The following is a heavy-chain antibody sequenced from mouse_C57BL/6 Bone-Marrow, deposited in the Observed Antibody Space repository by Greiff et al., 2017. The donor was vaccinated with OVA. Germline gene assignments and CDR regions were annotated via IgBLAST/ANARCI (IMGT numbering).Heavy chain of an antibody. V-gene: IGHV2-5*01. J-gene: IGHJ4*01. CDR2: IWRGGST. CDR3: AIYDGDPYYAMDY. D-gene: IGHD2-3*01. CDR1: GFSLTSYG. Sequence: VQLQQSGPGLVQPSQSLSITCTVSGFSLTSYGVHWVRQSPGKGLEWLGVIWRGGSTDYNAAFMSRLSITKDNSKSQVFFKMNSLQADDTAIYYCAIYDGDPYYAMDYWGQGTSVTVSS.